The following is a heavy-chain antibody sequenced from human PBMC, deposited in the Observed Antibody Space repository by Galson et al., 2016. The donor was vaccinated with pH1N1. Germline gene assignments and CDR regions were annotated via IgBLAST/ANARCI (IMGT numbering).Heavy chain of an antibody. CDR1: GYTFTGYY. CDR2: INPNSGGT. V-gene: IGHV1-2*02. Sequence: SVKVSCKASGYTFTGYYMHWVRQAPGQGLEWMGWINPNSGGTNYAQTFQGRVTMTRDTSISTAYMELSRLRSDDTAVYYCARGIDFGELGAWFDPWGQGTLVTVSS. J-gene: IGHJ5*02. D-gene: IGHD3-10*01. CDR3: ARGIDFGELGAWFDP.